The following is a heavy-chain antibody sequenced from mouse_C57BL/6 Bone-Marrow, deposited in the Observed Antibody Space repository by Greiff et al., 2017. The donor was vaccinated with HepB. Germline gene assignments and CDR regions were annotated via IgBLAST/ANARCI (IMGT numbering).Heavy chain of an antibody. CDR1: SYTFTSYW. Sequence: VQLQQPGAELVKPGASVKMSCKASSYTFTSYWITWVKQRPGQGLEWIGDIYPGSGSTNYNEKFKSKATLTVDTSSSTAYMQLSSLTSEDSAVYYCARGWLRRRTWFAYWGQGTLVTVSA. D-gene: IGHD2-2*01. CDR2: IYPGSGST. CDR3: ARGWLRRRTWFAY. V-gene: IGHV1-55*01. J-gene: IGHJ3*01.